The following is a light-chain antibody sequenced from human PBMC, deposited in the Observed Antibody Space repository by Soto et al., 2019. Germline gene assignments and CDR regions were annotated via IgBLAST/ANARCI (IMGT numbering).Light chain of an antibody. CDR1: QTISSW. CDR3: QHYNSYSEA. V-gene: IGKV1-5*03. J-gene: IGKJ1*01. CDR2: KAS. Sequence: DIQMTQYPSTLSGSVGDRVTITCRASQTISSWLAWYQQKPGKAPKLLIYKASTLKSGVPSRFSGSGSGTEFTLTISSLQPDGFATYYCQHYNSYSEAFGQGTKVDIK.